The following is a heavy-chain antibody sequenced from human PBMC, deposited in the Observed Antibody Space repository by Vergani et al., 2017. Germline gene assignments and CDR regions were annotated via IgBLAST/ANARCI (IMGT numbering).Heavy chain of an antibody. CDR1: GGSFSGYY. CDR2: INHSGST. Sequence: QVQLQQWGAGLLKPSETLSLTCAVYGGSFSGYYWSWIRQPPGKGLEWIGEINHSGSTNYNPSLKSRVTISVDTSKNQFSLKLSSVTAADTAVYYCARSKRYCSSTSCQPFDYWGQGTLVTVSS. D-gene: IGHD2-2*01. J-gene: IGHJ4*02. CDR3: ARSKRYCSSTSCQPFDY. V-gene: IGHV4-34*01.